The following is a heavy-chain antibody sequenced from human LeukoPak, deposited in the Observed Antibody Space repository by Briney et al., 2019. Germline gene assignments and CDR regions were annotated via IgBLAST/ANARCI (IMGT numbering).Heavy chain of an antibody. D-gene: IGHD3-22*01. CDR3: ARGPYYYDSSGYYNY. CDR2: INPNSGGT. CDR1: GYTFTGYY. Sequence: GASVKVSCKASGYTFTGYYMHWVRQAPGQGLEWMGWINPNSGGTNYAQKFQGRVTITRNTSISTAYMELSSLRSEDTAVYYCARGPYYYDSSGYYNYWGQGTLVTVSS. J-gene: IGHJ4*02. V-gene: IGHV1-2*02.